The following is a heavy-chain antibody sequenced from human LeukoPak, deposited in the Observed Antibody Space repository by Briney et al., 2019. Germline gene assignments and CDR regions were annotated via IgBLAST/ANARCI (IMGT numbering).Heavy chain of an antibody. CDR2: IYYSGST. V-gene: IGHV4-31*03. CDR3: ARANSRLYGELDY. D-gene: IGHD4-17*01. J-gene: IGHJ4*02. Sequence: SETLSLTCTVSGGSISSGGYYWSWIRQHPGKGLEWIGYIYYSGSTYYNPSLKSRATISVDTPKNQFSLKLSSVTAADTAVYYCARANSRLYGELDYWGQGTLVTVSS. CDR1: GGSISSGGYY.